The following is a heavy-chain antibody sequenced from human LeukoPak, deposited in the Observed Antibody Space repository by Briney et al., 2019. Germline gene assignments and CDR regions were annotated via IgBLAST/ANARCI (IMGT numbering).Heavy chain of an antibody. J-gene: IGHJ6*02. D-gene: IGHD6-19*01. CDR1: GGSFSGYY. CDR2: INDSGDT. Sequence: PSETLSLTCAVYGGSFSGYYWNWIRQPPGKGLEWIGEINDSGDTNYSPSLKSRVTISVDTSKKQFSLKLSSVTAADTAVYYCARWAVAGYYYYGMDVWGQGTTVTVPS. CDR3: ARWAVAGYYYYGMDV. V-gene: IGHV4-34*01.